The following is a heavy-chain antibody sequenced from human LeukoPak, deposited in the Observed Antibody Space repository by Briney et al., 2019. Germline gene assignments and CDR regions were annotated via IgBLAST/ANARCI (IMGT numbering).Heavy chain of an antibody. Sequence: PGGSLRLSCAASGXTFSNYEMNWVRQAPGKGRYWLSYISSSGSTIYYADSVKGRFTISRDNAKNSLFLQMHSLRAEDTAIYYCARVAYNYDLDYWGQGTLVTVSS. D-gene: IGHD5-24*01. CDR3: ARVAYNYDLDY. V-gene: IGHV3-48*03. CDR2: ISSSGSTI. CDR1: GXTFSNYE. J-gene: IGHJ4*02.